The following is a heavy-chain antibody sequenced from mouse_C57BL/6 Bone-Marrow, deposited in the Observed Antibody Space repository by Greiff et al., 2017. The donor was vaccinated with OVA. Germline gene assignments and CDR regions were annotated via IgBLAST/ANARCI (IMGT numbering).Heavy chain of an antibody. CDR2: IDPSDSYT. J-gene: IGHJ3*01. CDR1: GYTFTSYW. V-gene: IGHV1-50*01. Sequence: QVQLQQPGAELVKPGASVKLSCKASGYTFTSYWMQWVNQRPGQGLEWIGEIDPSDSYTNYNHKFKGKATLTVDTSSSTAYMQLSSLTSEDSAVYCCARRGSSGYWFAYWGQGTLVTVSA. D-gene: IGHD3-2*02. CDR3: ARRGSSGYWFAY.